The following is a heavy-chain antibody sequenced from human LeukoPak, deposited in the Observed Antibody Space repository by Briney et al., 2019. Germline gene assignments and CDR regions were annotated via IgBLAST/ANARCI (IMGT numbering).Heavy chain of an antibody. Sequence: ASVKVSCKTSGYNFGSYGVTWVRQAPGQRLELMAWINPDTGVTNYAQKFQGRVTVASDTSISAAYLDISRLTSDDTALYYCSREASCDSTSCPQDYWGQGTLVTVSS. V-gene: IGHV1-2*02. D-gene: IGHD2-2*01. CDR1: GYNFGSYG. CDR2: INPDTGVT. J-gene: IGHJ4*02. CDR3: SREASCDSTSCPQDY.